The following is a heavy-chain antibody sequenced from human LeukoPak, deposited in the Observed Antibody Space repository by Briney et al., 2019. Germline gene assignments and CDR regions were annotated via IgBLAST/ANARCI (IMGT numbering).Heavy chain of an antibody. CDR1: GYTFTSYD. J-gene: IGHJ6*03. Sequence: ASVKVSCKASGYTFTSYDINWVRQATGQGLEWMGGISAYNVNTNYTQKLQGRVTMSADTSTSTAYMELRSLRSDDTAVYYCARGPSSSWYYYYYMDVWGKGTTVTVSS. CDR3: ARGPSSSWYYYYYMDV. V-gene: IGHV1-18*01. D-gene: IGHD6-13*01. CDR2: ISAYNVNT.